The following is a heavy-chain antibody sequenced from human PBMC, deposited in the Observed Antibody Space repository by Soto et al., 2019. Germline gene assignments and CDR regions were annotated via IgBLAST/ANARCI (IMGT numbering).Heavy chain of an antibody. Sequence: ETLSLTCTVSAASFSKYYWSWIRQPPGKGLEWIGYIYFNGNTNYNPSLKRRVAISIDTSKKQISLNLTSVTDADTAVYYCASVTFGGVVLAHWGQGTLVTVSS. J-gene: IGHJ4*02. CDR2: IYFNGNT. CDR3: ASVTFGGVVLAH. D-gene: IGHD3-16*01. CDR1: AASFSKYY. V-gene: IGHV4-59*01.